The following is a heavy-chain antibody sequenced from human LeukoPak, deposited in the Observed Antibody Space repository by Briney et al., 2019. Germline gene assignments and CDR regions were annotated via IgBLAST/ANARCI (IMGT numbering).Heavy chain of an antibody. Sequence: GASVKVSCKVSGYTLTELSMHWVRQAPGKGLEWMGGFDPEDGETIYAQKFQGRVTMTEDTSTDTAYMELNSLRSEDTAVYYCATDAHYQDIVVVPAAKGLAFDIWGQGTMVTVSS. D-gene: IGHD2-2*01. CDR3: ATDAHYQDIVVVPAAKGLAFDI. CDR2: FDPEDGET. V-gene: IGHV1-24*01. J-gene: IGHJ3*02. CDR1: GYTLTELS.